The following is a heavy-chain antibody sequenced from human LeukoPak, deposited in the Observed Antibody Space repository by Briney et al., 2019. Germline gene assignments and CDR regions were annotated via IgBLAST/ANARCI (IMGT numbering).Heavy chain of an antibody. CDR2: IRYDGSNK. CDR1: GFTFSSYG. D-gene: IGHD3-10*01. CDR3: AKDTSRGGMVLERILDY. J-gene: IGHJ4*02. V-gene: IGHV3-30*02. Sequence: PGGSLRLSCAASGFTFSSYGMHWVRQAPGKGLEWVAFIRYDGSNKYYADSVKGRFTISRDNSKNTLYLQMNSLRAEDTAVYYCAKDTSRGGMVLERILDYWGQGTLVTVSS.